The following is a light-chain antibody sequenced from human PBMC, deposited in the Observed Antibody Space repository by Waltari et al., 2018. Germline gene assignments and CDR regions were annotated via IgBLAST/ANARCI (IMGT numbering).Light chain of an antibody. CDR3: QQTYNNPLT. CDR2: VAS. Sequence: DIQMTQSPSSLSASVGDRATITCRASQIISSYLNCYQQNPGKAPKLLIYVASSLQSGVPSRFSGIGSGTDFTLTISSLQPEDFATYYCQQTYNNPLTFGQGTKVEI. CDR1: QIISSY. J-gene: IGKJ1*01. V-gene: IGKV1-39*01.